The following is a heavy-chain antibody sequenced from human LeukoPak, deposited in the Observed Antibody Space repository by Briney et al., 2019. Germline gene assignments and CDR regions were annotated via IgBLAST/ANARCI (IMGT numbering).Heavy chain of an antibody. J-gene: IGHJ4*02. Sequence: PGGSLRLSCAASGFNFRSYAMSWVRQAPGKGLKWVSTVTGGAVATYYADSVRGRHTISRDNSKNTLYLQMNSLRAEDTAVYYCARDSPLKGYNSGWATNSFDFWGQGTLVTVSS. CDR2: VTGGAVAT. V-gene: IGHV3-23*01. D-gene: IGHD6-19*01. CDR1: GFNFRSYA. CDR3: ARDSPLKGYNSGWATNSFDF.